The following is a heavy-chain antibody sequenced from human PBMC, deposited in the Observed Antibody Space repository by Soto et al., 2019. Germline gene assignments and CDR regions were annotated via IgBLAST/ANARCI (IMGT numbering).Heavy chain of an antibody. J-gene: IGHJ6*03. CDR2: IYYSGST. CDR3: ARERPTPGGIAVAPNYYYYMDV. V-gene: IGHV4-31*03. D-gene: IGHD6-19*01. CDR1: GGSISSGGYY. Sequence: SETLSLTCTVSGGSISSGGYYWSWIRQHPGKGLEWIGYIYYSGSTYYNPSLKSRVTISVDTSKNQFSLKLSSVTAADTAVYYCARERPTPGGIAVAPNYYYYMDVWGKGTTVTV.